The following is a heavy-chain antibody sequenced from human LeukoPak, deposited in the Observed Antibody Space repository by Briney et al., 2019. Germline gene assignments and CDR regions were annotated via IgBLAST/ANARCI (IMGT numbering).Heavy chain of an antibody. D-gene: IGHD3-9*01. CDR3: ARHQIYFDWSYFDY. Sequence: PSETLSLTCTVSGGSISSYYWSWIRQPPGKGLEWIGSIYYSGSTYYNPSLKSRVTISVDTSKNQFSLKLSSVTAADTAVYYCARHQIYFDWSYFDYWGQGTLVTVSS. CDR2: IYYSGST. CDR1: GGSISSYY. V-gene: IGHV4-59*05. J-gene: IGHJ4*02.